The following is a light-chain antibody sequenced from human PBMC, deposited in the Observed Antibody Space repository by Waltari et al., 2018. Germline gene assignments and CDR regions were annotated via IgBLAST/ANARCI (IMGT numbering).Light chain of an antibody. CDR1: NIESKS. CDR3: QVWDANTDPGV. Sequence: SYVLTQPPSVSVAPGETARITCGGNNIESKSVHWYRQRPGQAPVVVISYDNDRAAGIPERFSGSNSGNTATLTISRVEAGDDADYYCQVWDANTDPGVFGTGTEVTVL. J-gene: IGLJ1*01. V-gene: IGLV3-21*01. CDR2: YDN.